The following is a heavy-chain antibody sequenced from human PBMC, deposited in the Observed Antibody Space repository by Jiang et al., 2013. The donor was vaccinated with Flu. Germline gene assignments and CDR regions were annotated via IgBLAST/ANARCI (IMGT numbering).Heavy chain of an antibody. Sequence: GSGLVKPSETLSLTCTVSGGSISSSSYYWGWIRQPPGKGLEWIGSIYYSGSTYYNPSLKSRVTISVDTSKNQFSLKLSSVTAADTAVYYCARHSRYDYGDYATGWFDPWGQGTLVTVSS. D-gene: IGHD4-17*01. CDR1: GGSISSSSYY. CDR3: ARHSRYDYGDYATGWFDP. V-gene: IGHV4-39*01. CDR2: IYYSGST. J-gene: IGHJ5*02.